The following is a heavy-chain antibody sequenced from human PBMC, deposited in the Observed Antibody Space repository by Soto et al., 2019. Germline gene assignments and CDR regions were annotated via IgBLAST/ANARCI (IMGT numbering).Heavy chain of an antibody. Sequence: ASVKVSCKASGYTFSTYGISWVRQAPGQGLEWMGWINTHNGNTNYAQNLQGRVTMTADTSTSTAYMELRSLRFEDTAVYYCARAGDDSSGYYSSDWYFDLWG. CDR2: INTHNGNT. CDR1: GYTFSTYG. D-gene: IGHD3-22*01. V-gene: IGHV1-18*01. CDR3: ARAGDDSSGYYSSDWYFDL. J-gene: IGHJ2*01.